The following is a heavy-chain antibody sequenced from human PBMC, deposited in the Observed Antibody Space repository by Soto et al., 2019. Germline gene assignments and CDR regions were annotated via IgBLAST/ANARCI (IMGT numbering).Heavy chain of an antibody. V-gene: IGHV4-28*03. Sequence: SETLSLTCAVSGYSISSSNWWGWIRQPPGKGLEWIGYIYYSGTTYYNPSLNSRVTMSVDTSKNQFSLKLTSVTAADTAVYYCARVPDYWGQGILVTVSS. D-gene: IGHD2-2*01. CDR3: ARVPDY. CDR2: IYYSGTT. CDR1: GYSISSSNW. J-gene: IGHJ4*02.